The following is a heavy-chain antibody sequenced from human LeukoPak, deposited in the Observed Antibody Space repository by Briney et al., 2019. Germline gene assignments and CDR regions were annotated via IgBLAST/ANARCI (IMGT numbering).Heavy chain of an antibody. V-gene: IGHV3-11*01. J-gene: IGHJ4*02. CDR2: ISSSGSTI. D-gene: IGHD6-19*01. Sequence: GGSLRLSCAASGFTFSDYYMSWIRQAPGEGLEWVSYISSSGSTIYYADSVKGRFTISRDNAKNSLYLQMNSLRAEDTAVYYCARDSGIAVAGSQEFDYWGQGTLVTVSS. CDR1: GFTFSDYY. CDR3: ARDSGIAVAGSQEFDY.